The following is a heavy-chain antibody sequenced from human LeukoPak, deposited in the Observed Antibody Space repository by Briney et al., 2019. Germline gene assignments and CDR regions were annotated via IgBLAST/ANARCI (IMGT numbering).Heavy chain of an antibody. CDR2: ISSTSAYI. D-gene: IGHD6-19*01. J-gene: IGHJ3*02. CDR3: AREGTSSGWYGDAFDI. Sequence: PGGSLRLSCAGSGFALKSYSLSWVRQAPGKGLEWVSSISSTSAYIYYADSVRGRFTISRDNAKNSLYLQMNSLRAEDTAVYYCAREGTSSGWYGDAFDIWGQGTMVAVSS. CDR1: GFALKSYS. V-gene: IGHV3-21*01.